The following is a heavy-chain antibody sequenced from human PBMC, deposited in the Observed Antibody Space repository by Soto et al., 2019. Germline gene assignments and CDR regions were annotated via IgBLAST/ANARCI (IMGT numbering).Heavy chain of an antibody. CDR1: GVSLSSHDW. Sequence: QVQLQESGPGLVKPSGTLSLTCAVSGVSLSSHDWCTWVRQPPGKGLEWSGESHESGNTNYNSSLESRVPISVDKSKLPFSLKLTSVTVADPAVYYCATRDSSSLYWCQGTLVTVSS. V-gene: IGHV4-4*02. CDR2: SHESGNT. J-gene: IGHJ4*02. D-gene: IGHD6-13*01. CDR3: ATRDSSSLY.